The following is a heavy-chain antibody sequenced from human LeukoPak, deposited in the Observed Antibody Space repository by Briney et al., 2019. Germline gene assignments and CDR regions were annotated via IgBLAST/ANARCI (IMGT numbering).Heavy chain of an antibody. CDR1: GHTFTSYY. CDR3: ARTRVVRGVIDPFFDY. V-gene: IGHV1-46*01. J-gene: IGHJ4*02. D-gene: IGHD3-10*01. Sequence: ASVKVSCKASGHTFTSYYMHWVRQAPGQGLEWMGIINPSGGSTSYAQKFQGRVTMTRDTSTSTVYMELSSLRSEDTAVYYCARTRVVRGVIDPFFDYWGQGTLVTVSS. CDR2: INPSGGST.